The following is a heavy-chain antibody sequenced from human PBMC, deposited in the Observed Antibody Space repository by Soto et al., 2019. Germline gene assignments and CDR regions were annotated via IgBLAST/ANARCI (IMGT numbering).Heavy chain of an antibody. J-gene: IGHJ3*01. CDR2: ISSSLSFI. D-gene: IGHD5-12*01. CDR3: ARVALSHKAAFDL. Sequence: EVQLVESGGGLVKPGGSLRLSCAASGFTFGSHAMNWVRQAPGKGLEWVSSISSSLSFIHYADSVRGRFTISRDNARNSLYLQMNSLRAEDTAVYYCARVALSHKAAFDLWGQGTVVTVSS. V-gene: IGHV3-21*06. CDR1: GFTFGSHA.